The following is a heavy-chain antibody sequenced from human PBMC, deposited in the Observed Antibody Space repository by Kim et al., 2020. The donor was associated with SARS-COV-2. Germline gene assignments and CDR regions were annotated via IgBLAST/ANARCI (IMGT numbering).Heavy chain of an antibody. CDR2: T. V-gene: IGHV3-73*01. Sequence: TAYAASVKGRFTISRDDSKNTAYLQMNSLKTEDTAVYYCSRGGLTTPFDYWGQGALVTVSS. J-gene: IGHJ4*02. CDR3: SRGGLTTPFDY. D-gene: IGHD4-17*01.